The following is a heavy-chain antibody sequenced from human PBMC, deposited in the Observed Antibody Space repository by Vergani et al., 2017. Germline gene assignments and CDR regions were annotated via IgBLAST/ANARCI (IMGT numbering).Heavy chain of an antibody. CDR1: GGSISSGSYY. Sequence: QVQLQESGPGLVKPSQTLSLTCTVSGGSISSGSYYWSWIRQPAGKGLEWIGRIYTSGSTNYNPSLKSRVTISVDTSKNQFSLKLSSVAAAGTAGDYCAGERAAMGGPRDYYYHKGVWGKGATV. CDR2: IYTSGST. CDR3: AGERAAMGGPRDYYYHKGV. V-gene: IGHV4-61*02. J-gene: IGHJ6*03. D-gene: IGHD5-18*01.